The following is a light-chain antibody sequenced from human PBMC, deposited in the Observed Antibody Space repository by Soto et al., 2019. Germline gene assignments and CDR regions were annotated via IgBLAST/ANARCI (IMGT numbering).Light chain of an antibody. V-gene: IGLV2-14*01. Sequence: QSVLTQPASMSGSPGQSITISCTGTRSDVGGYNYVSWYQHHPGKAPKLMIYEVSDRPSGVSNRFSGSKSGNTASLTISGLQADDEADYYCSSYTSISTLVFGTGTKVTVL. CDR2: EVS. J-gene: IGLJ1*01. CDR3: SSYTSISTLV. CDR1: RSDVGGYNY.